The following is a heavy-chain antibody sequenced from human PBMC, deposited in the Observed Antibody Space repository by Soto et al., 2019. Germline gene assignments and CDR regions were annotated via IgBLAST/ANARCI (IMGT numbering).Heavy chain of an antibody. CDR2: FDREDGET. D-gene: IGHD2-2*01. J-gene: IGHJ2*01. CDR1: GYTLTELS. CDR3: ATAEGYCSSTSCYEGRLSWYFDL. Sequence: QVQLVQSGAEVKKPGASVKVSCKVSGYTLTELSMHWVRQAPGKGLEWMGGFDREDGETIYAQKFQGRVTMTEDTSTDTAYMELSSLRSEDTAVYYCATAEGYCSSTSCYEGRLSWYFDLWGRGTLVTVSS. V-gene: IGHV1-24*01.